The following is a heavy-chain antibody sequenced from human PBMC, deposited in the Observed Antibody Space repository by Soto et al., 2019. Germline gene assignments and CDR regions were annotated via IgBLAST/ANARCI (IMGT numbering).Heavy chain of an antibody. CDR1: GYSFTTYW. Sequence: GESLKISCEGSGYSFTTYWIGWVRQMPGKGLEWMGIIYPGDSETRYSPSFQGQVTISADKSISTAYLQWSSLKASDTAMYYCARHNRGYSYGYYYYYYGMDVWGQGTTVTVSS. CDR2: IYPGDSET. J-gene: IGHJ6*02. V-gene: IGHV5-51*01. CDR3: ARHNRGYSYGYYYYYYGMDV. D-gene: IGHD5-18*01.